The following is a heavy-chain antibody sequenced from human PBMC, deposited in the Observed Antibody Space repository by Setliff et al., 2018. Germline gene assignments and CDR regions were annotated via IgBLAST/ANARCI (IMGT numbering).Heavy chain of an antibody. CDR1: NGSISSGNYF. CDR2: IFYTGST. V-gene: IGHV4-39*01. Sequence: SETLSLTCTVSNGSISSGNYFWGWIRQPPGKGLEWMGSIFYTGSTYYSPSLKSRVTMSIDTSKNQFSLNLNSVTAADTAVYYCARQPYSTTYYYYSYYMDVWGKGTTVTVSS. CDR3: ARQPYSTTYYYYSYYMDV. J-gene: IGHJ6*03. D-gene: IGHD6-13*01.